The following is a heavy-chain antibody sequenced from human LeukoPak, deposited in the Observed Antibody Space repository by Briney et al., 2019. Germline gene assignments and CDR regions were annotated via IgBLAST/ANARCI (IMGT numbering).Heavy chain of an antibody. CDR3: AREGGSYRPLDY. V-gene: IGHV4-59*01. CDR2: IFYSGST. Sequence: SETLSLTCTVSGVSINSYYWSWIRQSPGKGLEWIGYIFYSGSTNYNPSLKSRVTISVDTSKNQFSLKLTSVTAADTAVYYCAREGGSYRPLDYSGQGTLVTVSS. J-gene: IGHJ4*02. CDR1: GVSINSYY. D-gene: IGHD3-16*02.